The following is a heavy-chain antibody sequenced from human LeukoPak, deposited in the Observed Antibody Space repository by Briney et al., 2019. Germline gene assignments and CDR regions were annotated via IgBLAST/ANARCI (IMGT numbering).Heavy chain of an antibody. CDR2: IYYSGST. V-gene: IGHV4-31*03. CDR1: GGSISSGGYY. Sequence: SETLSLTRTVSGGSISSGGYYWSWIRQHPGKGLEWIGYIYYSGSTYYNPSLKSRVTISVDTSKNQFSLKLSSVTAADTAVYYCARVHPRSFDYDILTGPSRVEFDPWGQGTLVTVSS. CDR3: ARVHPRSFDYDILTGPSRVEFDP. D-gene: IGHD3-9*01. J-gene: IGHJ5*02.